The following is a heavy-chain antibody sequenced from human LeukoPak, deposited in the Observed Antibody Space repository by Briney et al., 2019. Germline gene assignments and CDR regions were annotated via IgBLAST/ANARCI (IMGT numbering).Heavy chain of an antibody. CDR1: GFTFSSYW. CDR2: INSDGGGT. V-gene: IGHV3-74*01. Sequence: PVGSLRLSCAASGFTFSSYWFYWVRQALGERLVWVSRINSDGGGTTYADSVKGRFTISRDNAKSTLFLQMNSLRAEDTALYYCARTTSMNYVGDAFHIWGQGTMVTVSS. D-gene: IGHD1-7*01. CDR3: ARTTSMNYVGDAFHI. J-gene: IGHJ3*02.